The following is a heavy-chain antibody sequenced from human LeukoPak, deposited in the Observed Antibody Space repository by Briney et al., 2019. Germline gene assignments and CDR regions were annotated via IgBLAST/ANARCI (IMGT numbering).Heavy chain of an antibody. V-gene: IGHV3-21*01. CDR3: ARGGEECLEWLSLLRAYYYMDV. Sequence: GGSLRLSCAASGFTFSSYSMNWVRQAPGKGLEWVSSISSSSSYIYYADSVKGRFTISRDNAKNSLYLQMNSLRAEDTAVYYCARGGEECLEWLSLLRAYYYMDVWGKGTTVTVSS. CDR1: GFTFSSYS. CDR2: ISSSSSYI. D-gene: IGHD3-3*01. J-gene: IGHJ6*03.